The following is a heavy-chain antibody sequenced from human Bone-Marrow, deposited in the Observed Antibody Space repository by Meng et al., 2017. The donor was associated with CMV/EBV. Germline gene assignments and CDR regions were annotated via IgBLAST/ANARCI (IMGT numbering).Heavy chain of an antibody. CDR2: INNDGSST. J-gene: IGHJ6*02. D-gene: IGHD2-2*02. CDR3: ARVGVPAAIGYYYGMDV. CDR1: GFSFSSYW. Sequence: GGSLRLSCAASGFSFSSYWMHWVRQAPGKGLVWVARINNDGSSTSYADSVKGRLTISRDNAKNTLYLQLNSLRAEDTAVYYCARVGVPAAIGYYYGMDVWGQGTTDTVSS. V-gene: IGHV3-74*01.